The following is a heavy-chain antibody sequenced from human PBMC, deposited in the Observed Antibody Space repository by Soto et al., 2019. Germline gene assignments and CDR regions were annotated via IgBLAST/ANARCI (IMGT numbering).Heavy chain of an antibody. Sequence: PGGSLRLSCAASGFTFSTYWMSWVRQAPGKGLEWVANIKQDGGEKYYVDSVKGRFTISRDNAKNSLYLQMNSLRAEDTVVFYCASLYFDWYDDAFDVWGRGTMVTVSS. CDR1: GFTFSTYW. V-gene: IGHV3-7*01. D-gene: IGHD3-9*01. CDR2: IKQDGGEK. CDR3: ASLYFDWYDDAFDV. J-gene: IGHJ3*01.